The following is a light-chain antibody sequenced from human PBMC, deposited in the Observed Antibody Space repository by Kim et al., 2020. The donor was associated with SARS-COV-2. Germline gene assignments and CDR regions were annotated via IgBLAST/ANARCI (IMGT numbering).Light chain of an antibody. CDR2: GVS. CDR1: SIDIGGYNY. CDR3: SSYTSSSTVI. J-gene: IGLJ2*01. Sequence: GQSITISCTGTSIDIGGYNYVSWYQQHPCKPPKLMIYGVSSRPSGITDRFSGSKAGNTASLTISGLQAEDEADYYCSSYTSSSTVIFGGGTQLTVL. V-gene: IGLV2-14*03.